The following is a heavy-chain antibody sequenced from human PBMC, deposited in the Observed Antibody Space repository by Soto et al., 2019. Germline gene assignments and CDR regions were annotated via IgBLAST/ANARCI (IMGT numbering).Heavy chain of an antibody. D-gene: IGHD1-26*01. CDR3: AKDIEYSGSYYFDY. J-gene: IGHJ4*02. CDR1: GFTFDDYA. V-gene: IGHV3-43*02. CDR2: ISGDGGST. Sequence: GGSLRLSCAASGFTFDDYAMHWVRQAPGKGLEWVSLISGDGGSTYYADSVKGRFNISRDNSKNSLYLQMNSLRTEDTALYYCAKDIEYSGSYYFDYWGQGTLVTVSS.